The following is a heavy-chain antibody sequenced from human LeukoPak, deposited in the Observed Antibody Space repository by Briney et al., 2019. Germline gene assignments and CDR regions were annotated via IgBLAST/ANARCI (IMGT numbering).Heavy chain of an antibody. D-gene: IGHD3-22*01. V-gene: IGHV1-46*01. CDR3: ARYYYDSSGYYYEGYYFDY. J-gene: IGHJ4*02. CDR2: INPSGGST. CDR1: GYTFTSYY. Sequence: ASVKVSCKASGYTFTSYYMHWVRQAPGQGLEWMGIINPSGGSTSYAQKFQGRVTMTRDTSISTAYMELSRLRSDDTAVYYCARYYYDSSGYYYEGYYFDYWGQGTLVTVSS.